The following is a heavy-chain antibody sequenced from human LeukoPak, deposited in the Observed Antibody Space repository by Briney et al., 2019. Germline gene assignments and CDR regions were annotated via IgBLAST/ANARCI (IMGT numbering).Heavy chain of an antibody. CDR1: GGIFRSYA. Sequence: SSVTVSCQASGGIFRSYAISGVRQAPGQGLEGMGGIIPILYTANYAQKFQGRVTIPADESTSTAYMELTSLRSEDTAVYYCARDREDIVVVPAAIGASWFDPWGQGTLVTVSS. CDR2: IIPILYTA. J-gene: IGHJ5*02. CDR3: ARDREDIVVVPAAIGASWFDP. V-gene: IGHV1-69*13. D-gene: IGHD2-2*02.